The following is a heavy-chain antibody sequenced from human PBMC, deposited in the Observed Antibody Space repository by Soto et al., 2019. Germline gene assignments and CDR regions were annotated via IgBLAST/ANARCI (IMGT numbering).Heavy chain of an antibody. D-gene: IGHD6-13*01. J-gene: IGHJ6*02. CDR2: ISYDGSNK. V-gene: IGHV3-30-3*01. Sequence: GRSLRLSCAASGFTFSSYAMHWVRQAPGKGLEWVAVISYDGSNKYYADSVKGRFTISRDNSKNTLYLQMNSLRAEDTAVYYCAREKKGYSSSWSAANYYYGMDVWGQGTTVTVSS. CDR3: AREKKGYSSSWSAANYYYGMDV. CDR1: GFTFSSYA.